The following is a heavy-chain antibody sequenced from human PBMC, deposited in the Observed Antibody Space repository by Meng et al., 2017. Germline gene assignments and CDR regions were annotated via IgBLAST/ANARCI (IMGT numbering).Heavy chain of an antibody. J-gene: IGHJ6*02. D-gene: IGHD2-15*01. Sequence: GESLKISCAASGFTFSSYAMHWVRQAPGKGLEWVAVISYDGSNKYYADSVKGRFTISRDNSKNTLYLQMNSLRAEDTAVYYCARDPYCSGGSCYLYGMDVWGQGTTVTVSS. CDR2: ISYDGSNK. V-gene: IGHV3-30*01. CDR1: GFTFSSYA. CDR3: ARDPYCSGGSCYLYGMDV.